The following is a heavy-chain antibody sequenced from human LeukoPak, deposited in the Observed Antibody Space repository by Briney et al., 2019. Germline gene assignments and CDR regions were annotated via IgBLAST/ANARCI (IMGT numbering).Heavy chain of an antibody. V-gene: IGHV3-15*05. CDR2: IKTKIDGWTR. Sequence: PGGSLRLSCAASGFIFSNAWMSWVRQAPGKGLEWVGRIKTKIDGWTRDYAAPVKGRFTISRDDSKNTLYLQMNSLRAEDTAVYYCARTISGSYSPDYWGQGTLVTVTS. CDR1: GFIFSNAW. D-gene: IGHD1-26*01. J-gene: IGHJ4*02. CDR3: ARTISGSYSPDY.